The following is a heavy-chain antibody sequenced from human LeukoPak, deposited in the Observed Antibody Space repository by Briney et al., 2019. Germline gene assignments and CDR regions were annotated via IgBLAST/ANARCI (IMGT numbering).Heavy chain of an antibody. D-gene: IGHD3-10*01. CDR3: AKRGIVIRGILVIGYHQEAYHYDY. V-gene: IGHV3-23*01. CDR1: GISLTNYA. J-gene: IGHJ4*02. Sequence: PGGSLSLSCVVSGISLTNYAMTWVRQAPGKGLEWVSYISERGGSTSYADSVKGRFTISRDTSLNTLYLQMTSLRAEDTAVYFCAKRGIVIRGILVIGYHQEAYHYDYWGQGVLVTVSS. CDR2: ISERGGST.